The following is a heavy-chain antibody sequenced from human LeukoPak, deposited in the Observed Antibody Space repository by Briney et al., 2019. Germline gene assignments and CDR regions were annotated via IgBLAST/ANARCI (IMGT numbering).Heavy chain of an antibody. Sequence: SETLSLTCAVYGGSFSGYYWSWIRQPPGKGLEWIGYIYYSGSTNYNPSLKSRVTISVDTSKNQFSLKLSSVTAADTAVYYCARGRDIVATITPTYYFDYWGQGTLVTVSS. CDR1: GGSFSGYY. J-gene: IGHJ4*02. CDR3: ARGRDIVATITPTYYFDY. CDR2: IYYSGST. D-gene: IGHD5-12*01. V-gene: IGHV4-59*01.